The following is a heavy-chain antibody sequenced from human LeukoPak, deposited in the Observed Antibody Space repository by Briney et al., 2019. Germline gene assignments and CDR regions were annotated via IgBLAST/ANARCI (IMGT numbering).Heavy chain of an antibody. V-gene: IGHV3-23*01. CDR2: ISSSGSGGNT. J-gene: IGHJ6*02. D-gene: IGHD2-15*01. CDR1: GVTLSSYA. CDR3: AKVAGTRIFAGMDV. Sequence: GGSLRLSCAASGVTLSSYAMSWARQAPGKGLEWVSGISSSGSGGNTYYADSVKGRFTISRDNSKNTLYLQMNSLRAEDTAVYSCAKVAGTRIFAGMDVWGQGTTVTVSS.